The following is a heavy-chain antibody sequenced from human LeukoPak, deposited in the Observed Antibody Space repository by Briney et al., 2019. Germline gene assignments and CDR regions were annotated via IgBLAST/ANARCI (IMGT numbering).Heavy chain of an antibody. CDR3: AKGFSGYDFPALFDY. J-gene: IGHJ4*02. Sequence: AGGSLRLSCAASGFTFSSYWMSWVRQAPGKGLEWVANIKQDGSEKYYVDSVKGRFTISRDNSKNTLYLQMNSLRAEDTAVYYCAKGFSGYDFPALFDYWGQGTLVTVSS. CDR2: IKQDGSEK. V-gene: IGHV3-7*01. CDR1: GFTFSSYW. D-gene: IGHD5-12*01.